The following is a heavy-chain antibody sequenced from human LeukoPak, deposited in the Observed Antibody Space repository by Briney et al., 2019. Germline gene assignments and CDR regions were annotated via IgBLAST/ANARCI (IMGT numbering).Heavy chain of an antibody. V-gene: IGHV1-2*02. D-gene: IGHD3-10*01. Sequence: GASVKVSCKASGYTFTGYYMHWVRQAPGQGLEWMGWINPNSGGTNYAQKFQGRVTMTRDTSISTAYMELSRLRSDDTAVYYCARDLGPVTMVRGSLTRRVNWFDPWGQGTLVTVSS. CDR1: GYTFTGYY. CDR2: INPNSGGT. J-gene: IGHJ5*02. CDR3: ARDLGPVTMVRGSLTRRVNWFDP.